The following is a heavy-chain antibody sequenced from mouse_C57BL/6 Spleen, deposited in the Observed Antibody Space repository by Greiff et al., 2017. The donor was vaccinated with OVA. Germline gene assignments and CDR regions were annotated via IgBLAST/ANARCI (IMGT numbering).Heavy chain of an antibody. CDR1: GYAFSSYW. CDR3: ARLRGSSSYYYAMDY. Sequence: VQLQQSGAELVKPGASVKISCKASGYAFSSYWMNWVKQRPGKGLEWIGQIYPGDGDTNYNGKFKGKATLTADKSSSTAYMQLSSLTSEDSAVYFCARLRGSSSYYYAMDYWGQGTSVTVSS. V-gene: IGHV1-80*01. CDR2: IYPGDGDT. D-gene: IGHD1-1*01. J-gene: IGHJ4*01.